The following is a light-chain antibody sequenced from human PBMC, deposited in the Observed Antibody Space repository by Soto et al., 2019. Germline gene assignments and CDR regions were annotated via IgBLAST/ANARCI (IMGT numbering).Light chain of an antibody. CDR1: QRVTSS. CDR2: GAS. J-gene: IGKJ4*01. V-gene: IGKV3-15*01. Sequence: LTQSPGTLCLSPGERATFSCRASQRVTSSLAWYQHKTGQAPRLLLSGASTGATGIPARCSGSGSGTEFTLTINSLQSEDFAIYYCQQYNNWPVTFGGGTKVDIK. CDR3: QQYNNWPVT.